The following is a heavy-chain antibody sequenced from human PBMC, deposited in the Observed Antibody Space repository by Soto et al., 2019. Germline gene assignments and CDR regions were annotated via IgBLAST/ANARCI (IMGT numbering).Heavy chain of an antibody. CDR3: AREGVGSSGPDY. CDR2: IWYDGSNK. J-gene: IGHJ4*02. V-gene: IGHV3-33*01. CDR1: GFTFSSYG. Sequence: GGSLRLSCAASGFTFSSYGMHWVRQAPGKGLEWVAVIWYDGSNKYYADSVKGRFTISRDNSKNTLYLQMNSLRAEDTAVYYCAREGVGSSGPDYWGQGTLVTVSS. D-gene: IGHD3-22*01.